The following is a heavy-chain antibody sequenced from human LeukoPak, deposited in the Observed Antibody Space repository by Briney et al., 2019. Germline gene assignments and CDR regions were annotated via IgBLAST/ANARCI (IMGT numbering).Heavy chain of an antibody. V-gene: IGHV1-18*01. CDR2: ISAYNGNT. Sequence: GASVKVSCKASGYTFTSYGISWVRQAPGQGLEWMGWISAYNGNTNSAQKLQGRVNMTTDTSTSTAYMELRSLRSDDTAVYYCARDLHRGGIQLWFAGDYWGQGTLVTVSS. D-gene: IGHD5-18*01. J-gene: IGHJ4*02. CDR3: ARDLHRGGIQLWFAGDY. CDR1: GYTFTSYG.